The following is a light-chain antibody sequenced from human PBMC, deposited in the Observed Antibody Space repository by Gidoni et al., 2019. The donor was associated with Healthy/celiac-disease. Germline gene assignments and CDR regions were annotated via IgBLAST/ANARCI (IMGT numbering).Light chain of an antibody. V-gene: IGKV3-15*01. Sequence: IVMTQSPATLSVSPGERATLSCRASQSVSSNLAWYQQKPGQAPRLLIYGASTRATGIPARFSGSGSGTEFTLTISSLQSEDFAVYYCQQCNTWPPYTFXXXTKLEIK. CDR3: QQCNTWPPYT. J-gene: IGKJ2*01. CDR1: QSVSSN. CDR2: GAS.